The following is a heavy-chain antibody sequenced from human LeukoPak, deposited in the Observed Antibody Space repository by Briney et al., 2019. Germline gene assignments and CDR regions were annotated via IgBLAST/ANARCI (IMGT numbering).Heavy chain of an antibody. CDR1: GYTFTGYY. CDR3: AGDSPPIAARLGD. V-gene: IGHV1-2*02. D-gene: IGHD6-6*01. CDR2: INPNSGGT. J-gene: IGHJ4*02. Sequence: ASVKVSCKASGYTFTGYYMHWVRQAPGQGLEWMGWINPNSGGTNYAQKFQGRVTMTRDTSISTAYMELSRLRSDDTAVYHCAGDSPPIAARLGDWGQGTLVTVSS.